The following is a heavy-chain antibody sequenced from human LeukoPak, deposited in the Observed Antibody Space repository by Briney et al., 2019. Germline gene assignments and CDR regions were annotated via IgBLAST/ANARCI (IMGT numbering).Heavy chain of an antibody. J-gene: IGHJ5*02. CDR3: ARENSGSYYRGNNWFDP. D-gene: IGHD3-10*01. CDR1: GYTFTSYG. CDR2: INAGNGNT. Sequence: ASVKVSCKASGYTFTSYGISWVRQAPGQRLEWMGWINAGNGNTKYSQEFQGRVTITRDTSASTAYMELSSLRSEDMAVYYCARENSGSYYRGNNWFDPWGQGTLVTVSS. V-gene: IGHV1-3*03.